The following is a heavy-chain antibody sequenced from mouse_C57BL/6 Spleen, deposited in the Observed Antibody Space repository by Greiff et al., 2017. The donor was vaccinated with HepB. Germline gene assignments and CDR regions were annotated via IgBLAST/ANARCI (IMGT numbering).Heavy chain of an antibody. CDR1: GFTFSSYA. CDR2: ISRGGDYI. J-gene: IGHJ2*01. D-gene: IGHD1-1*01. V-gene: IGHV5-9-1*02. Sequence: EVQVVESGEGLVKPGGSLKLSCAASGFTFSSYAMSWVRQTPEKRLEWVAYISRGGDYIYYADTVKGRFTISRDNARNTLYLQMSSLKSEDTAMYYCTRAATVVEGYYFDYWGQGTTLTVSS. CDR3: TRAATVVEGYYFDY.